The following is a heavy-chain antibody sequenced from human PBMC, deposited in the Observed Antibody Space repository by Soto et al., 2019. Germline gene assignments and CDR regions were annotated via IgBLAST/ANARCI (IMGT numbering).Heavy chain of an antibody. J-gene: IGHJ6*02. CDR1: GFTCSMYS. D-gene: IGHD2-21*02. Sequence: GSLRLSCEVSGFTCSMYSMSWVRQIPGKGLEWVAKIPQDGVDGHYADSVKGRCTISRDNGKNSLYLQLNNLRAEDAAVYYCARDHLILPAHDFFYGSDVWGRGATVTVSS. CDR2: IPQDGVDG. V-gene: IGHV3-7*03. CDR3: ARDHLILPAHDFFYGSDV.